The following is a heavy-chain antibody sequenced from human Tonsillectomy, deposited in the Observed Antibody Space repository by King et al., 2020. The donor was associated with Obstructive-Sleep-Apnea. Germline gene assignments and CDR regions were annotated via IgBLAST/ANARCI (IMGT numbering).Heavy chain of an antibody. Sequence: VQLVESGAEVKKPGASVKVSCKASGYTFTTYDINWVRQATGQGLEWMGWMSPNSGNTGYAQKFQGRVTMTRDTSINTAYMELSSLRSEDTAVYHCVRGEWELTYWGQGTLVIVSS. CDR1: GYTFTTYD. J-gene: IGHJ4*02. CDR3: VRGEWELTY. CDR2: MSPNSGNT. D-gene: IGHD1-26*01. V-gene: IGHV1-8*01.